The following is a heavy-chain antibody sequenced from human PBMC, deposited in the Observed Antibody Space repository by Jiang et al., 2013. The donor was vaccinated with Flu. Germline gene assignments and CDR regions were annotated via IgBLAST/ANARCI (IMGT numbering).Heavy chain of an antibody. CDR2: IYYSGST. Sequence: GSGLVKPSETLSLTCTVSGGSISSNSYYWGWVRQPPGKGLEWIGSIYYSGSTYYNPSLKSRVTISVDTSKNQFSLKMNSVTAADTAVYYCARHSDHSRLDYWGRGTLVTVSS. CDR3: ARHSDHSRLDY. D-gene: IGHD6-13*01. J-gene: IGHJ4*02. CDR1: GGSISSNSYY. V-gene: IGHV4-39*01.